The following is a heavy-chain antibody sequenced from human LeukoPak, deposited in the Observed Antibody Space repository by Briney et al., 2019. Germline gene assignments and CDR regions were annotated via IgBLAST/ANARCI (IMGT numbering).Heavy chain of an antibody. V-gene: IGHV3-21*01. CDR1: GFTFSTYS. D-gene: IGHD4-17*01. J-gene: IGHJ3*01. CDR2: ISSSTTYI. CDR3: ARSGDYGDYGGSTDAFDF. Sequence: GGSLRLSCAASGFTFSTYSMNWVRRAPGMGLEWVSSISSSTTYIYYADSMKGRFTVSRDDAKNSLYLQMHSLRAEDTAVYYCARSGDYGDYGGSTDAFDFWGQGTMVTVPS.